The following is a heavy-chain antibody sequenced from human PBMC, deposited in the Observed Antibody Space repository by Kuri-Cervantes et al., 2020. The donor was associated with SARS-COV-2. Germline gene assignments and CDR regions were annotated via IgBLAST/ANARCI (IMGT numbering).Heavy chain of an antibody. V-gene: IGHV4-59*01. CDR2: IYYSGST. Sequence: SETLSLTCAVSGGSFSDVYWSWIRQPPGKGLEWIGYIYYSGSTNYNPSLKSRVTISVDTSKNQFSLKLSSVTAADTAVYYCARSGSLHMGRYYYYYMDVWGKGTTVTVSS. J-gene: IGHJ6*03. CDR1: GGSFSDVY. CDR3: ARSGSLHMGRYYYYYMDV. D-gene: IGHD1-26*01.